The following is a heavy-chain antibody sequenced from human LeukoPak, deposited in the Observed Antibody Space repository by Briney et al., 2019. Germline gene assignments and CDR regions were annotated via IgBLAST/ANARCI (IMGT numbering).Heavy chain of an antibody. V-gene: IGHV1-2*02. CDR1: GYTFTGYY. J-gene: IGHJ4*02. Sequence: ASVKVSCKASGYTFTGYYVHWVRQAPGQGPEWMGCINPNSGGTNYAQKFQGRVTMTRDTSINTAYMELSRLRSDDTAVYYCARDSIKGVRFLGYWGQGTLVTVSS. D-gene: IGHD3-3*01. CDR2: INPNSGGT. CDR3: ARDSIKGVRFLGY.